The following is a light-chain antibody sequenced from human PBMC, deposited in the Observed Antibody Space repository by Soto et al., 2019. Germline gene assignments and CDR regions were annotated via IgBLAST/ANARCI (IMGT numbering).Light chain of an antibody. J-gene: IGKJ5*01. CDR2: KAS. Sequence: DIPMTQSPSTLSASVGDRVTITCRASQSISSWLAWYQQKPGKAPKLLIYKASSLESGVPSRFSGSGSGTEFTLTISSLQPDDVATYYCQQYNSYPITFGQGTRLEIK. V-gene: IGKV1-5*03. CDR3: QQYNSYPIT. CDR1: QSISSW.